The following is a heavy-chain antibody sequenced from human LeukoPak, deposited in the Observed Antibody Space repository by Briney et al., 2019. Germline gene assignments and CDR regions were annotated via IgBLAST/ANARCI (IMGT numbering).Heavy chain of an antibody. Sequence: PGGSLRLSCAASGFTFSGSTMHWVRQASGKGLEWVGRIRSKANNYATAYAASVKGRFTISRDDSKNTAYLQMNSLKTEDTAVYYCTRHPLAVADSGTVDYWGQGTLVTVSS. D-gene: IGHD6-19*01. V-gene: IGHV3-73*01. CDR2: IRSKANNYAT. CDR1: GFTFSGST. CDR3: TRHPLAVADSGTVDY. J-gene: IGHJ4*02.